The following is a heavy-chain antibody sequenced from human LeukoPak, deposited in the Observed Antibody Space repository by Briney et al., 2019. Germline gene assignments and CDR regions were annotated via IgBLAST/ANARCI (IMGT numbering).Heavy chain of an antibody. V-gene: IGHV3-23*01. Sequence: GGSLRLSCAASGFTFSSYAMSWVRRAPGKGLEWVSVISGSGAGTYYADSVKGRFTISRDNSKNTLYLHMNSLRAEDTAVYYCAKGRGSSSSFYFDYWGQGTLVTVSS. J-gene: IGHJ4*02. CDR1: GFTFSSYA. CDR3: AKGRGSSSSFYFDY. D-gene: IGHD6-6*01. CDR2: ISGSGAGT.